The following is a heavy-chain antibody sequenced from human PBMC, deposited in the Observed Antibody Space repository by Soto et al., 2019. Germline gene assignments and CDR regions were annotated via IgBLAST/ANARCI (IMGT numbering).Heavy chain of an antibody. Sequence: PVEVSCKASGYTFSSYYMNLVRQAPGQGLEWLGIINPSGGYTTYAQRFLGRVTMTSDTSTSTVHMELGSLTSEDTALYYCAKDRPRRTSGSFFDYWGQGTLVTVSS. V-gene: IGHV1-46*01. D-gene: IGHD1-1*01. CDR2: INPSGGYT. CDR3: AKDRPRRTSGSFFDY. J-gene: IGHJ4*02. CDR1: GYTFSSYY.